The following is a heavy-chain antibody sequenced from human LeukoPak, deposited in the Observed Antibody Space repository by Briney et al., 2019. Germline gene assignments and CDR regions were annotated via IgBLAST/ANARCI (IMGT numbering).Heavy chain of an antibody. CDR1: GGSFSGYY. CDR3: ARKEVVPAAMISYYFDY. D-gene: IGHD2-2*01. J-gene: IGHJ4*02. CDR2: INHSGST. Sequence: SETLSLTCAVYGGSFSGYYWSWIRQPPGKGLEWIGEINHSGSTNYNPSLKSRVTISVDTSKNQFSLKLSSVTAADTAVYYCARKEVVPAAMISYYFDYWGQGTLATVSS. V-gene: IGHV4-34*01.